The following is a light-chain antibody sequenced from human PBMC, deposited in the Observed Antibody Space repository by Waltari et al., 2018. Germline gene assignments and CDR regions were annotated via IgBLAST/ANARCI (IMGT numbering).Light chain of an antibody. CDR1: QSVSSNY. CDR3: QQYGSSPLT. CDR2: DAS. J-gene: IGKJ4*01. Sequence: EIVLTQSPGTLSLSPGERATLSCRASQSVSSNYLAWYQQKPGQAPRLLIYDASSRATGIPDRFSGSGSGTDFTLTINRLEPEDFAVYYGQQYGSSPLTFGGGTKVEI. V-gene: IGKV3-20*01.